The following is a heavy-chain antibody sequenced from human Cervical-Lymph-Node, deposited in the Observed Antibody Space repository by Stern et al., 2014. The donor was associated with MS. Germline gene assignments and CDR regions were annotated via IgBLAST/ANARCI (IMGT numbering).Heavy chain of an antibody. J-gene: IGHJ3*01. D-gene: IGHD6-19*01. CDR2: LHWDDDK. CDR3: AHTDYSSALQDAFDV. V-gene: IGHV2-5*02. Sequence: EESGPTLVKPTQTLTLTCSFSGFSLSSNGVGVGWIRQPPGKALEWLALLHWDDDKRYSPFLKSRLTITKDTSKNQVVLTVTNMDPVDTATYYCAHTDYSSALQDAFDVWGQGTVVTVSS. CDR1: GFSLSSNGVG.